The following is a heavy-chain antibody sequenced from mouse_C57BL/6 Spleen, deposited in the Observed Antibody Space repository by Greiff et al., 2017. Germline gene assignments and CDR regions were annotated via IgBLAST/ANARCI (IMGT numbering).Heavy chain of an antibody. V-gene: IGHV1-82*01. Sequence: LQESGPELVKPGASVKISCKASGYAFSSSWMNWVKQRPGKGLEWIGRIYPGDGDTNYNGKFKGKATLTADKSSSTAYMQLSSLTSEDSAVYFCARRGGTDYFDYWGQGTTLTVSS. CDR2: IYPGDGDT. CDR1: GYAFSSSW. CDR3: ARRGGTDYFDY. J-gene: IGHJ2*01. D-gene: IGHD4-1*01.